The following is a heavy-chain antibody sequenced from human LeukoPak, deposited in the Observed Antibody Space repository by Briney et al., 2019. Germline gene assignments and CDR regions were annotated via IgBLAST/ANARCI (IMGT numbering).Heavy chain of an antibody. J-gene: IGHJ4*02. CDR2: IWHDGSHK. CDR1: GFAFNTYA. CDR3: AGEIFGSGSYPDF. D-gene: IGHD3-10*01. Sequence: GGSLRLSCAASGFAFNTYAMHWVRQAPGKGLEWVTLIWHDGSHKFYIDSVRGRFTISRDNSKNTVYLQMNGLRAEDTAVYYCAGEIFGSGSYPDFWGQGTLVTVSS. V-gene: IGHV3-33*01.